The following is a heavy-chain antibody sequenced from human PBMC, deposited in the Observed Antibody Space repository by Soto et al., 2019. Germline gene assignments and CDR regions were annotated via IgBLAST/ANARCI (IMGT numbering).Heavy chain of an antibody. V-gene: IGHV3-48*01. CDR2: ISSSSSTI. CDR3: ARDIDG. CDR1: GFTFSYYS. J-gene: IGHJ4*02. Sequence: EVQVVESGGGLVQPGGSLRLSCAASGFTFSYYSMNWVRQAPGKGLEWVSYISSSSSTIFYADSVKGRFTISRDNAKNSQYLQMNSLRAEDTAVYYCARDIDGGGQGTLVTVSS. D-gene: IGHD2-15*01.